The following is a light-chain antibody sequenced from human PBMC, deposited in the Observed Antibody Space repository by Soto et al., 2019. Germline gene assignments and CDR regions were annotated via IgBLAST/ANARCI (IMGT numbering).Light chain of an antibody. Sequence: PSTVSASVGDRVTITCRASQSISSYLNCYQQKPGKAPKLLIYKASSLESGVPSRFSGSGSGTEFTLTISSLQPDDFATYYCQQYNSYSWTFGQGTKVDIK. CDR1: QSISSY. J-gene: IGKJ1*01. V-gene: IGKV1-5*03. CDR2: KAS. CDR3: QQYNSYSWT.